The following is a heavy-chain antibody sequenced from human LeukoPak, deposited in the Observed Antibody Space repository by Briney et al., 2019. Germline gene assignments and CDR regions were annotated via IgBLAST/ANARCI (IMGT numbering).Heavy chain of an antibody. D-gene: IGHD5-24*01. CDR1: EFIVSINY. CDR2: ISGSGGRT. J-gene: IGHJ4*02. Sequence: PGGSLRLSCAVSEFIVSINYMTWVRQAPGKGLEWVSAISGSGGRTYHADSVKGRFTISRDNSKNTLYLQMNSLRAEDTAVYYCARMATIIDYFDQWGQGTLVTVSS. CDR3: ARMATIIDYFDQ. V-gene: IGHV3-53*01.